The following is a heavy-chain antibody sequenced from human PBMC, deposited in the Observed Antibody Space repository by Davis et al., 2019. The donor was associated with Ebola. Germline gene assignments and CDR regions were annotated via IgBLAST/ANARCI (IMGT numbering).Heavy chain of an antibody. CDR3: ARGAAGIYY. D-gene: IGHD6-13*01. CDR1: GGSISSYY. CDR2: IYYSGST. Sequence: PGGSLRLSCTVSGGSISSYYWSWIRQPPGKGLEWIGYIYYSGSTNYNPSLKSRVTISVDTSKNQFSLKLSSVTAADTAVYYCARGAAGIYYWGQGTLVTVSS. J-gene: IGHJ4*02. V-gene: IGHV4-59*01.